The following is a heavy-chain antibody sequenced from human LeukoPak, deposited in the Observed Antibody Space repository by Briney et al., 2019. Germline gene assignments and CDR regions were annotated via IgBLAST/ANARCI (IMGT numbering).Heavy chain of an antibody. D-gene: IGHD4-17*01. J-gene: IGHJ6*02. CDR3: ARDGPYGDYYYYYGMDV. V-gene: IGHV4-34*01. CDR1: GGSISCGDYY. Sequence: PSETLSLTCTVSGGSISCGDYYWSWIRQPPGKGLEWIGEINHSGSTNYNPSLKSRVTISVDTSKNQFSLKLSSVTAADTAVYYCARDGPYGDYYYYYGMDVWGQGTTVTVSS. CDR2: INHSGST.